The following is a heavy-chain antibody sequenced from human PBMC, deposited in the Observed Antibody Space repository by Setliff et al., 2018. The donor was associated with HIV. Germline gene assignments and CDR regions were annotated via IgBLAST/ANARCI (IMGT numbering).Heavy chain of an antibody. J-gene: IGHJ3*01. CDR2: IYYSGST. CDR1: GGSISSHY. CDR3: ARHPGSTSNWYKGAFDF. D-gene: IGHD6-13*01. V-gene: IGHV4-59*11. Sequence: PSETLSLTCTVSGGSISSHYWSWIRQPPGKGLEWIGYIYYSGSTNYNPSLKSRVTISVDTSKNQFSLKLSSVTAADTAVYYCARHPGSTSNWYKGAFDFWGQGRMVTVSS.